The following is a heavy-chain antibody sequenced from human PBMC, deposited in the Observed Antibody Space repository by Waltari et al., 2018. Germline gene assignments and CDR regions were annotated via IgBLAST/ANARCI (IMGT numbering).Heavy chain of an antibody. V-gene: IGHV3-43*01. J-gene: IGHJ4*02. CDR1: GFTFDDYT. CDR3: AKASSWYPDY. D-gene: IGHD6-13*01. CDR2: ISWEGGST. Sequence: EVQLVESGGVVVQPGGSLRLSCAASGFTFDDYTMHWVRQAPGKGLEWVTLISWEGGSTSYADSVKGRCTISRDNSKTSLDLQMNSLRTEDTALYYCAKASSWYPDYWGQGTLVTVSS.